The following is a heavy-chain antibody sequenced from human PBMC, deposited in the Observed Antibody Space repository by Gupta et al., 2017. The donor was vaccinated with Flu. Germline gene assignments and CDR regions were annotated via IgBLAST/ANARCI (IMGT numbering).Heavy chain of an antibody. CDR2: IDPGRDKT. D-gene: IGHD5-12*01. Sequence: SNYEINWVRQAAGQGLEWIGWIDPGRDKTAYAQKFQGRVTLTRDTSITTAFMELSSLGSDDTAVYYCSRGRGAYDSVDLDYAFPSYWGQGTLGSVSS. CDR1: SNYE. CDR3: SRGRGAYDSVDLDYAFPSY. V-gene: IGHV1-8*01. J-gene: IGHJ4*02.